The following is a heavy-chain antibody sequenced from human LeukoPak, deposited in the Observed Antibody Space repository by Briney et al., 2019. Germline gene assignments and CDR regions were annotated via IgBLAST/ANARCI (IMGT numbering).Heavy chain of an antibody. CDR3: ARDGSYCPGDY. V-gene: IGHV3-7*01. Sequence: PGGSLRLSCVASGFTFSNCWMTWVRQAPGKGLEWVANIKPDGSQKSYVDSVKGRFTISRDNAKNSLYLQMNSLRAEDTAVYYCARDGSYCPGDYWGQGTLVTVSS. CDR1: GFTFSNCW. D-gene: IGHD2-21*02. CDR2: IKPDGSQK. J-gene: IGHJ4*02.